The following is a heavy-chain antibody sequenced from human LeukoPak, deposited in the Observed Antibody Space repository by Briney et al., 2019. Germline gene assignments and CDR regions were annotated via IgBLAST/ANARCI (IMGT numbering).Heavy chain of an antibody. J-gene: IGHJ6*03. CDR2: ISGSGGRI. V-gene: IGHV3-23*01. Sequence: GGSLRLSCAASGFTFSSYAMSWVRQAPGKGLEWVSAISGSGGRIYYGASVKGRFTISRDNSKNTLYLQLNSLRAEDTAVYYCAKGGDYEIYYYYYYMDVWGKGTTVTVSS. CDR3: AKGGDYEIYYYYYYMDV. D-gene: IGHD4-17*01. CDR1: GFTFSSYA.